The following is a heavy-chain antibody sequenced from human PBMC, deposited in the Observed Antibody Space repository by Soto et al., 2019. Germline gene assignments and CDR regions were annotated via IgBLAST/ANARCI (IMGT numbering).Heavy chain of an antibody. CDR1: GGSISSGGYY. D-gene: IGHD3-9*01. CDR2: IYYSGST. Sequence: SETLSLTCTVSGGSISSGGYYWSWIRQHPGKGPEWIGYIYYSGSTYYNPSLKSRVTISVDTSKNQFSLKLSSVTAADTAVYYCASGGAVYFEWTTSPPLHYYYYMDVRGKGTTVTVSS. CDR3: ASGGAVYFEWTTSPPLHYYYYMDV. J-gene: IGHJ6*03. V-gene: IGHV4-31*03.